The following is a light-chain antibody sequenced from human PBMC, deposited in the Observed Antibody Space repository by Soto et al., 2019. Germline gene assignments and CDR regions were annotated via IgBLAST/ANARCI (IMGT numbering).Light chain of an antibody. Sequence: QSALTQPASVSGSPGQSITISCTGTSSDVGGYNYVSWYQQHPGKAPKLMIYDVSNRPSGVSNRFSGSKSGNTASLTISGLQAYDEADYYCSSYTSSSTLYVFGTGTKVTVL. CDR1: SSDVGGYNY. V-gene: IGLV2-14*01. CDR3: SSYTSSSTLYV. J-gene: IGLJ1*01. CDR2: DVS.